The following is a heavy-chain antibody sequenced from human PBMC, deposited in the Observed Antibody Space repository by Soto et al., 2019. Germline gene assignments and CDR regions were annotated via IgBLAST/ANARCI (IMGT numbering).Heavy chain of an antibody. J-gene: IGHJ4*02. CDR3: ARGRYGDY. V-gene: IGHV1-18*01. CDR1: GYTFTSYG. D-gene: IGHD1-1*01. Sequence: QVHLVQSGAEVKKPGASVKVSCKASGYTFTSYGITWVRQAPGQGLEWMGWISSHNGNTDYAQKLQGRVIVTRDTSTSTAYMELRSLRSDDTAVYYCARGRYGDYWGQGALVTVSS. CDR2: ISSHNGNT.